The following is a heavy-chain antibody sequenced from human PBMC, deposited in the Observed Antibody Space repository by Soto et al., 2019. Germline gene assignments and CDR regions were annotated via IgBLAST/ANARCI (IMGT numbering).Heavy chain of an antibody. V-gene: IGHV4-39*01. J-gene: IGHJ6*02. CDR3: ARHHQGYDFWSGYYGYSYYGMDV. D-gene: IGHD3-3*01. Sequence: SQTWCVRWSGSGGLMSTGGYYGCWIRQPPGKWLEWIGSIYYSGSTYYNPSLKSRVTISVDTSKNQFSLKLSSVTAADTAVYYCARHHQGYDFWSGYYGYSYYGMDVWGQGTTVT. CDR2: IYYSGST. CDR1: GGLMSTGGYY.